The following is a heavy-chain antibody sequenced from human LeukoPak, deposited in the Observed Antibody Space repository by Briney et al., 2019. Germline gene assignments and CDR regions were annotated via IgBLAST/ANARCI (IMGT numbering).Heavy chain of an antibody. Sequence: GGSLRLSCAASGFTLSSYWMSWVRRARGKGLEGVANIKKDGSDKYYVDSVKGRLTTSRDNAKNSLYLQMNSLRAEDTAVYYCARDYYYGSGRLGYMDVWGKGTTVTVSS. CDR3: ARDYYYGSGRLGYMDV. CDR2: IKKDGSDK. V-gene: IGHV3-7*01. J-gene: IGHJ6*03. D-gene: IGHD3-10*01. CDR1: GFTLSSYW.